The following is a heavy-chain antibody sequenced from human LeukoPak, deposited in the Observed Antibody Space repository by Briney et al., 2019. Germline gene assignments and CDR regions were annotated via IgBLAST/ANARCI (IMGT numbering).Heavy chain of an antibody. D-gene: IGHD2-21*01. J-gene: IGHJ5*02. V-gene: IGHV1-69*04. CDR3: ARDVVATLGNWFGP. CDR2: IIPILGIA. Sequence: ASVKVSCKASGGTFSSYAISWVRQAPGQGPEWMGRIIPILGIANYAQKFQGRVTITADKSTSTAYMELSSLRSEDTAVYYCARDVVATLGNWFGPWGQGTLVTVSS. CDR1: GGTFSSYA.